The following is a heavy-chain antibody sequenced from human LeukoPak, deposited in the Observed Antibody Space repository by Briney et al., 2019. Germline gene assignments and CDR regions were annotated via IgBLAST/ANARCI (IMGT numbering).Heavy chain of an antibody. Sequence: PGGSLRLSCAASGFTFSSYAMNWVRQAPGKGLEWVSAISGSGGSTYYADSVKGRFTISRDNSKNTLYLQMNSLRAEDTAVYYCAKDPTVVTYYFDYWGQGTLVTVSS. J-gene: IGHJ4*02. V-gene: IGHV3-23*01. CDR3: AKDPTVVTYYFDY. CDR2: ISGSGGST. D-gene: IGHD4-23*01. CDR1: GFTFSSYA.